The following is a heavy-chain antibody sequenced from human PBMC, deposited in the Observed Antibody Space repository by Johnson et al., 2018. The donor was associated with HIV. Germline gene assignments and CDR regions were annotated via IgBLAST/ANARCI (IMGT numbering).Heavy chain of an antibody. CDR3: AKDMADTAMAFDI. J-gene: IGHJ3*02. CDR1: GFTFDDYA. D-gene: IGHD5-18*01. CDR2: ITNDGSST. Sequence: VQLVESGGGLVQPGRSLRLSCAASGFTFDDYAMHWVRQPPGKGLECVSRITNDGSSTIYAGSVKGRFTISRDNSKNSLYLQMNSLRTEDTALYYCAKDMADTAMAFDIWGKGTMVTVSS. V-gene: IGHV3-43*02.